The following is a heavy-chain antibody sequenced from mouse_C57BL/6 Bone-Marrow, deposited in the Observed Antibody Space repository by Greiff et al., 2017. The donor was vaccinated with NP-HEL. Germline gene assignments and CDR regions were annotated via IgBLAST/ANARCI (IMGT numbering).Heavy chain of an antibody. Sequence: VQLQQSGAELVKPGASVKLSCKASGYTFTSYWMHWVKQRPGQGLEWIGMIHPNSGSTNYNEKFKSKATLTVDKSSSTAYMQLSSLTSEDSAVYYCARDDYDVAWYFDVWGTGTTVTVSS. D-gene: IGHD2-4*01. CDR3: ARDDYDVAWYFDV. CDR2: IHPNSGST. J-gene: IGHJ1*03. V-gene: IGHV1-64*01. CDR1: GYTFTSYW.